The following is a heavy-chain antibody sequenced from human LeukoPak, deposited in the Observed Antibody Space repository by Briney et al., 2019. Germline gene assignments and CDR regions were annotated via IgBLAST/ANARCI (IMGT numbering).Heavy chain of an antibody. Sequence: SETLSLTCTVSGGSICPYKWRWIRQPPGQGLEWIGWIYYTGTTSYNPSLKGRVTISIDTSKNQFSLRLSSVTAADTAMYFCARWNVACDSCGQGTLVTVSS. CDR2: IYYTGTT. J-gene: IGHJ4*02. V-gene: IGHV4-59*01. CDR3: ARWNVACDS. CDR1: GGSICPYK. D-gene: IGHD1-1*01.